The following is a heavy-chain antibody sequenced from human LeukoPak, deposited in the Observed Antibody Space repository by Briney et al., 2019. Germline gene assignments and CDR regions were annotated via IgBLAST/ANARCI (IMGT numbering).Heavy chain of an antibody. J-gene: IGHJ6*03. CDR3: ARARSGSYPRGFYYYMDV. Sequence: PGGSLRLSCAASGFTFSSYEMNWVRQAPGKGLEWVSYIGSSGSTIYYADSVKGRLTISRDNAKNSLYLQMNSLRAEDTAVYYCARARSGSYPRGFYYYMDVWGKGTTVTISS. V-gene: IGHV3-48*03. D-gene: IGHD1-26*01. CDR2: IGSSGSTI. CDR1: GFTFSSYE.